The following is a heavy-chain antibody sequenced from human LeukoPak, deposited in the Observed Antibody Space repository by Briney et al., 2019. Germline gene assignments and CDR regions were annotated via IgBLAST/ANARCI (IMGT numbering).Heavy chain of an antibody. Sequence: SETLSLTCTVSGGSISSYYWSWIRQPPGKGLEWIGYIYYSGSTNYNPSLKSRVTISVDTSKNQFSLKLTSVTAADTAVYYCARGGEGSASSSWYNYFDYWGQGILVTVSS. V-gene: IGHV4-59*01. CDR3: ARGGEGSASSSWYNYFDY. CDR1: GGSISSYY. CDR2: IYYSGST. D-gene: IGHD6-13*01. J-gene: IGHJ4*02.